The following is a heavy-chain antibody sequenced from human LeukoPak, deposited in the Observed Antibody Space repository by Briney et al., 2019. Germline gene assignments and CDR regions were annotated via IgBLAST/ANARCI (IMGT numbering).Heavy chain of an antibody. CDR2: ISAYNGNT. CDR3: ARVPVEQQLVVGPWYYFDY. J-gene: IGHJ4*02. Sequence: ASVKVSCKASGYTFTSYGISWVRQAPGQGLEWMGWISAYNGNTNYAQKLQGRVTMTTDTSTSTAYMELRSLRSDDTAVYYCARVPVEQQLVVGPWYYFDYWGQGTLVTASS. CDR1: GYTFTSYG. V-gene: IGHV1-18*01. D-gene: IGHD6-13*01.